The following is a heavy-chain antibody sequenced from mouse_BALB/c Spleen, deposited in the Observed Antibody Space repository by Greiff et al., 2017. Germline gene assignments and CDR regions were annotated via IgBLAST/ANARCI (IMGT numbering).Heavy chain of an antibody. V-gene: IGHV3-2*02. CDR2: ISYSGST. CDR1: GYSITSDYA. Sequence: EVKLQESGPGLVKPSQSLSLTCTVTGYSITSDYAWNWIRQFPGNKLEWMGYISYSGSTSYNPSLKSRISITRDTSKNQFFLQLNSVTTEDTATYYCARSGLRPFAYWGQGTLVTVSA. D-gene: IGHD2-4*01. J-gene: IGHJ3*01. CDR3: ARSGLRPFAY.